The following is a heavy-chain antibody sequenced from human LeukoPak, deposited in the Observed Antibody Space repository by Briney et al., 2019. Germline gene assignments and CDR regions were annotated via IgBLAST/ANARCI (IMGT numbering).Heavy chain of an antibody. Sequence: SGPTLVNPTQTLTLTCTFSGFSLSTSGMCVSWIRQPPGKALEWLARVDWDDDKSYSTSLRTRLTISKDTSKNQVVLTMTNMGPVDTATYFCARAHIAAATDYFDYWGQGTLVTVSS. CDR2: VDWDDDK. CDR1: GFSLSTSGMC. CDR3: ARAHIAAATDYFDY. D-gene: IGHD6-13*01. V-gene: IGHV2-70*11. J-gene: IGHJ4*02.